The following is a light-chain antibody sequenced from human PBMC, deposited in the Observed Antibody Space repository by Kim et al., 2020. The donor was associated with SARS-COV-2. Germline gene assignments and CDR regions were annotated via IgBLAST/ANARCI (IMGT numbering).Light chain of an antibody. CDR3: QQYGSSPRT. J-gene: IGKJ1*01. CDR2: GAS. V-gene: IGKV3-20*01. Sequence: SPGERATLSCMASQSVSSSYLAWYQQKRGQAPMLLIYGASSRASGIPDRFSGSGSGTDFTLTISRLEPEDFAVYYCQQYGSSPRTFGQGTKVDIK. CDR1: QSVSSSY.